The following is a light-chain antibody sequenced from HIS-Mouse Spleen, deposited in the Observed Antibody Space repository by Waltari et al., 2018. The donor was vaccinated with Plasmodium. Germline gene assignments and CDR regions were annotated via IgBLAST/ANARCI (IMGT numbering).Light chain of an antibody. Sequence: EIVLTQSPGTLSLSPGERATLSCRASQSVSSSYLAGYQQKPGQAPRLLIYGASSSATGIPDRFSGSGSGTDFTLTISRLEPEDFAVYYGQQYGSSPFTFGPGTKVDIK. CDR2: GAS. J-gene: IGKJ3*01. CDR3: QQYGSSPFT. V-gene: IGKV3-20*01. CDR1: QSVSSSY.